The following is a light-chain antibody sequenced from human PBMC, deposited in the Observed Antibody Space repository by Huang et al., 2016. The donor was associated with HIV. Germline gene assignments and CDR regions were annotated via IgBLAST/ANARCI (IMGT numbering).Light chain of an antibody. CDR3: QQRYNWPLT. J-gene: IGKJ4*01. V-gene: IGKV3-11*01. Sequence: EIVLTQSPASLALSPGERATLSCRASQSVRNYLAWYQQKPGQAPRLRIFDASNRATDSPARFSGSGSGTDFTLTISSLDPEDFAVYYCQQRYNWPLTFGGGTKVEIK. CDR1: QSVRNY. CDR2: DAS.